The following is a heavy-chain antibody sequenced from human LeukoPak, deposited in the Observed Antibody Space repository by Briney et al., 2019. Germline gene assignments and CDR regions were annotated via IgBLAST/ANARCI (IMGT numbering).Heavy chain of an antibody. CDR1: GGTFSSYA. V-gene: IGHV1-69*01. D-gene: IGHD2-2*01. Sequence: GSSVKVSCKASGGTFSSYAISWVRQAPGQGLEWMGGIIPIFGTANYAQKFQGRVTITADESTSTAYMELSSLRSEDTAVYYCAREYCSSTSCYAYYFDCWGQGTLVTVSS. J-gene: IGHJ4*02. CDR2: IIPIFGTA. CDR3: AREYCSSTSCYAYYFDC.